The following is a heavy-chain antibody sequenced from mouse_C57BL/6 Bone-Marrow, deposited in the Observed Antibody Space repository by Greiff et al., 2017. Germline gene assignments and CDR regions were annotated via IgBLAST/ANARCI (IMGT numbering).Heavy chain of an antibody. J-gene: IGHJ1*03. CDR3: ARRDYGWCFDV. CDR1: GYTFTSYW. D-gene: IGHD2-4*01. Sequence: QVHVKQSGAELVKPGASVKMSCKASGYTFTSYWITWVKQRPGQGLEWIGDIYPGSGSTNYNEKFKSKATLTVDTSSSTVYMQLSSLTSEDSAVYYCARRDYGWCFDVGGTGTRATVSA. CDR2: IYPGSGST. V-gene: IGHV1-55*01.